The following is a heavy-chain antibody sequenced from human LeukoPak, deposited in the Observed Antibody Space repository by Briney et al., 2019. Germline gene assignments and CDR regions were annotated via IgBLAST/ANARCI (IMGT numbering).Heavy chain of an antibody. V-gene: IGHV3-23*01. CDR2: ISGSGGST. D-gene: IGHD2-2*01. Sequence: GGSLRLSCAASGFTFSSYAMSWVRQAPRKGLEWVSAISGSGGSTYYADSVKGRFTISRDNSKNTLYLQMNSLGAEDTAVYYCAKNLLGVVPAAIGGYWGQGTLVTASS. CDR1: GFTFSSYA. CDR3: AKNLLGVVPAAIGGY. J-gene: IGHJ4*02.